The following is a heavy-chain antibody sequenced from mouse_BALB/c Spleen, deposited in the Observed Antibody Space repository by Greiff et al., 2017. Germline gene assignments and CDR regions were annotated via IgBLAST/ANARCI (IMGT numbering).Heavy chain of an antibody. J-gene: IGHJ3*01. CDR3: ARGDYGNLAWFAY. D-gene: IGHD2-1*01. CDR2: INPSTGYT. CDR1: GYTFTSYW. V-gene: IGHV1-7*01. Sequence: VQLQQSGAELAKPGASVKMSCKASGYTFTSYWMHWVKQRPGQGLEWIGYINPSTGYTEYNQKFKDKATLTADKSSSTAYMQLSSLTSEDSAVYYCARGDYGNLAWFAYWGQGTLVTVSA.